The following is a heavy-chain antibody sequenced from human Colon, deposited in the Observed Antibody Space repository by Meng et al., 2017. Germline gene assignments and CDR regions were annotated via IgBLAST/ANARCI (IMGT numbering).Heavy chain of an antibody. CDR1: EYTFTSYE. Sequence: VQLLRSGAGWKKLGASVKVSCKASEYTFTSYEINWVRQATGQGLEWMGWMNPNSGNTGYAQKFQGRVTMTRNTAISTAYMELSRLRSEDTAVYYCARVEVGITSGDYWGQGTLVTVSS. CDR2: MNPNSGNT. V-gene: IGHV1-8*01. CDR3: ARVEVGITSGDY. D-gene: IGHD1-26*01. J-gene: IGHJ4*02.